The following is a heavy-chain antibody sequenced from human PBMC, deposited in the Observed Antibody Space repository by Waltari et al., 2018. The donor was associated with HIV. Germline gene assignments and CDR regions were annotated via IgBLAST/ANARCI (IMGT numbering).Heavy chain of an antibody. D-gene: IGHD3-3*01. Sequence: QAQLVQSGAAVRKPGASVKVSCKASGYNSASFDINWVRRATGQGLEWMGWMSINSGNAGYGQRFKGRLTLTRDTSIDMAYMELNSLTPQDTAVYYCVTSRPGAVFGDFWGQGTPVTVSS. CDR2: MSINSGNA. J-gene: IGHJ4*02. V-gene: IGHV1-8*01. CDR3: VTSRPGAVFGDF. CDR1: GYNSASFD.